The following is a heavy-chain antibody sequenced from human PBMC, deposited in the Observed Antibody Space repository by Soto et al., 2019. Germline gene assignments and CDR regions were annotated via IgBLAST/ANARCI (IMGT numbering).Heavy chain of an antibody. J-gene: IGHJ4*02. CDR1: GFSFTTYG. V-gene: IGHV3-74*01. Sequence: GGSLRLSCEAPGFSFTTYGMHWVRQAPGKGLEWVSGISYDGNNKSYADSVKGRFTISRDNAKNTLYLQMNSLRAEDTAVYYCAREGSGWYAFDYWGQGTLVTVSS. D-gene: IGHD6-19*01. CDR2: ISYDGNNK. CDR3: AREGSGWYAFDY.